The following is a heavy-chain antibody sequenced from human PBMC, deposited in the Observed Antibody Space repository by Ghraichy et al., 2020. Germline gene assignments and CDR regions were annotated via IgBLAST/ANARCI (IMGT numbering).Heavy chain of an antibody. V-gene: IGHV3-30*18. CDR2: ISYDGSNK. CDR3: AKDQAQQWLVPGY. CDR1: GFTFSSYG. D-gene: IGHD6-19*01. J-gene: IGHJ4*02. Sequence: LSLTCAASGFTFSSYGMHWVRQAPGKGLEWVAVISYDGSNKYYADSVKGRFTISRDNSKNTLYLQMNSLRAEDTAVYYCAKDQAQQWLVPGYWGQGTLVTVSS.